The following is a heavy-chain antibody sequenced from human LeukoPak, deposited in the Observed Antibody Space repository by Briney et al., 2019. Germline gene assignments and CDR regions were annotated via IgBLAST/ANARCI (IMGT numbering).Heavy chain of an antibody. V-gene: IGHV3-30*01. Sequence: GGSLRLSCAASGFTFSSYAMHWVRQAPGKGLEGVAVISYDGSNKYYADSVKGRFTISRDNSKNTLYLQMNSLRAEDTAVYYCARGYYYDSSGYGVRVGWFDPWGQGTLVTVSS. CDR1: GFTFSSYA. D-gene: IGHD3-22*01. CDR3: ARGYYYDSSGYGVRVGWFDP. CDR2: ISYDGSNK. J-gene: IGHJ5*02.